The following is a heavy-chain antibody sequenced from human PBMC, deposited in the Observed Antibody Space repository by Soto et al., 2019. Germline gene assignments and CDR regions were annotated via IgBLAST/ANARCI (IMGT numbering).Heavy chain of an antibody. Sequence: QVQLQESGPGLVKPSETLSLTCTVSGGSISSYYWSWIRQPPGKGLEWIWHIYYRGSTHYIPSLKSRGTRSADTSKNPSSLKLSSVTAADTAVYYCARVWGGAFDIWGQGKMLTVSS. D-gene: IGHD3-10*01. CDR1: GGSISSYY. CDR3: ARVWGGAFDI. CDR2: IYYRGST. V-gene: IGHV4-59*01. J-gene: IGHJ3*02.